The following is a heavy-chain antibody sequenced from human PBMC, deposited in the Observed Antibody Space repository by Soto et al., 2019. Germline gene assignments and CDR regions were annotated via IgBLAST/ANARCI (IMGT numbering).Heavy chain of an antibody. CDR1: GYTFTSYG. Sequence: GASVKVSCKASGYTFTSYGISWVRQAPGQGIEWMGWISAYNGNTNYAQKLQGRVTMTTDTSTSTAYMELRSLRSDDTALYYCARHFGRHIVATPVAWFDPWGQGTLVTVSS. J-gene: IGHJ5*02. V-gene: IGHV1-18*01. CDR2: ISAYNGNT. D-gene: IGHD5-12*01. CDR3: ARHFGRHIVATPVAWFDP.